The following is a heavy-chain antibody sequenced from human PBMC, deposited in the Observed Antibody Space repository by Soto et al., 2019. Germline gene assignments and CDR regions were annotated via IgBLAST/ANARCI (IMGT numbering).Heavy chain of an antibody. CDR2: ISYDGSNK. Sequence: QVQLVESGGGVVQPGRSLRLSCAASGFTFSSYGMHWVRQAPGKGLERVDGISYDGSNKYYADSVKGRFTISRDNSKNTLYLQMNTLRAEETAVYYCAKDDYGGNSNWFDPWGQGTLVTVST. D-gene: IGHD4-17*01. CDR1: GFTFSSYG. J-gene: IGHJ5*02. V-gene: IGHV3-30*18. CDR3: AKDDYGGNSNWFDP.